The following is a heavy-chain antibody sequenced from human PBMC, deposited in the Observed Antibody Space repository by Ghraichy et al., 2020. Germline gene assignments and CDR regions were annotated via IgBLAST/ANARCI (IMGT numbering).Heavy chain of an antibody. D-gene: IGHD6-19*01. J-gene: IGHJ5*02. Sequence: GESLRLSCAASGFTFSNAWMSWVRQAPGKGLEWVGRIKSKTDGGTTDYAAPVKGRFTISRDDSKNTLYLQMNSLKTEDTAVYYCTTSSGWIYNWFDPWGQGTLVTVSS. V-gene: IGHV3-15*01. CDR1: GFTFSNAW. CDR2: IKSKTDGGTT. CDR3: TTSSGWIYNWFDP.